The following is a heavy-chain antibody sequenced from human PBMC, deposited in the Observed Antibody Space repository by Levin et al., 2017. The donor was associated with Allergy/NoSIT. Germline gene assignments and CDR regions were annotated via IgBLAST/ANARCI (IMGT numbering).Heavy chain of an antibody. V-gene: IGHV3-15*01. CDR3: TSDREMSSGQAFDY. J-gene: IGHJ4*02. D-gene: IGHD6-19*01. Sequence: GESLKISCAVSGLTFSDDWMNWVRQAPGKGLEWIGHIKRKSDGGTTAYAAPVKGRFTIPRDDSKHTLYLQMDSLKTEDTAIYYCTSDREMSSGQAFDYWSQGTLVTVSP. CDR1: GLTFSDDW. CDR2: IKRKSDGGTT.